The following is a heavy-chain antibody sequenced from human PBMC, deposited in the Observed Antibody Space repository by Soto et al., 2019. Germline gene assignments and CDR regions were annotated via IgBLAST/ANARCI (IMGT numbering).Heavy chain of an antibody. CDR1: GFTFSSYW. CDR2: INSDGSST. D-gene: IGHD1-26*01. CDR3: ARGGSLNWYFDL. Sequence: EVQLVESGGGLVQPGGSLRLSCAASGFTFSSYWMHWVRQAPGKGLVWVSRINSDGSSTSYADSVKGRLTISRDNAKNTRYLQMNSLRAEDTAVYYCARGGSLNWYFDLWGRGTLVTVSS. J-gene: IGHJ2*01. V-gene: IGHV3-74*01.